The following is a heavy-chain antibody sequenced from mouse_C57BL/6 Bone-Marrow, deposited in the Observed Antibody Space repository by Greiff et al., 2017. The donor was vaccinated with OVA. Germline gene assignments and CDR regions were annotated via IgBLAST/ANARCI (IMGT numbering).Heavy chain of an antibody. D-gene: IGHD2-4*01. CDR3: ARRGDYDDAMDY. J-gene: IGHJ4*01. CDR1: GFTFSSYG. Sequence: DVMLVESGGDLVKPGGSLKLSCAASGFTFSSYGMSWVRQTPDKRLEWVATISSGGSYTYYPDSVKGRFTISRDNAKNTLYLQMSSLKSEDTAMYYCARRGDYDDAMDYWGQGTSVTVSS. V-gene: IGHV5-6*02. CDR2: ISSGGSYT.